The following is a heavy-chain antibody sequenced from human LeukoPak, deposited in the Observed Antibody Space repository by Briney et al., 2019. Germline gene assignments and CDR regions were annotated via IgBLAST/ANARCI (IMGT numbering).Heavy chain of an antibody. CDR1: GFTFDDYG. CDR2: ISWNSGSI. J-gene: IGHJ4*02. D-gene: IGHD6-6*01. Sequence: GGSLRLSCAASGFTFDDYGMHWVRQAPGKGLEWVSGISWNSGSIGYADSVKGRFTISRDNAKNSLYMQMNSLRAEDMALYYCAKAGGYSSSSLASFDYWGQGTLVTVSS. V-gene: IGHV3-9*03. CDR3: AKAGGYSSSSLASFDY.